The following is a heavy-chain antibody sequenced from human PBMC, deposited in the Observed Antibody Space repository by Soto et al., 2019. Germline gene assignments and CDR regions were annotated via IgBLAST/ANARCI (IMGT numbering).Heavy chain of an antibody. CDR2: IIPIFGTA. J-gene: IGHJ1*01. Sequence: SVKVSCKASGGTFSSYAISWVRQAPGQGLEWMGGIIPIFGTANYAQKFQGRVTITADESTSTAYMELSSLRSEDTAVYYCARDVLPSYYYDSSASQGEYFQHWG. CDR3: ARDVLPSYYYDSSASQGEYFQH. D-gene: IGHD3-22*01. V-gene: IGHV1-69*13. CDR1: GGTFSSYA.